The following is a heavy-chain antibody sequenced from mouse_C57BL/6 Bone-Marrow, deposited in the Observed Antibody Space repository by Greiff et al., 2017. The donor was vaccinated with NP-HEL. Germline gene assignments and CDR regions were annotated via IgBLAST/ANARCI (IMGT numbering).Heavy chain of an antibody. Sequence: VHVKQSGPELVKPGASVKISCKASGYSFTDYNMNWVKQSNGKSLEWIGVINPNYGTTSYNQKFKGKATLTVDQSSSTAYMQLNSLTSEDSAVYYCARPYDYDGDYYAMDYWGQGTSVTVSS. V-gene: IGHV1-39*01. CDR3: ARPYDYDGDYYAMDY. CDR1: GYSFTDYN. CDR2: INPNYGTT. J-gene: IGHJ4*01. D-gene: IGHD2-4*01.